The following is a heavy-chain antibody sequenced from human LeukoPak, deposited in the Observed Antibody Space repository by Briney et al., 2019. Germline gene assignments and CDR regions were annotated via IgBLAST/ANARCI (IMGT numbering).Heavy chain of an antibody. CDR2: ISTSSSTI. CDR1: GFTFSNYS. D-gene: IGHD6-19*01. V-gene: IGHV3-48*01. Sequence: GGSLRLSCAASGFTFSNYSMNWVRQAPGKGLEWVSYISTSSSTIYYVDSVKGRFPISRDNAKNSLYLQMNSLRAEDTAVYYCARDRGRRSSGWFNYYYYYMDVWGKGTTVTISS. J-gene: IGHJ6*03. CDR3: ARDRGRRSSGWFNYYYYYMDV.